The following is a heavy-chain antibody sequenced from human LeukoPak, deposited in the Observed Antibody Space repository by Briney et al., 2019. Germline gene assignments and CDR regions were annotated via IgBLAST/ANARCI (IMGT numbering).Heavy chain of an antibody. CDR3: ARMTTVITRIY. CDR2: IHYSGST. Sequence: SETLSLTCAVSGGSISGSSYYWGWIRQPPGKGLEWIASIHYSGSTYYNPSLKSRVTISEDTSKNQISLKLSSVTAADTAMYYCARMTTVITRIYWGQGTLVTVSS. CDR1: GGSISGSSYY. V-gene: IGHV4-39*01. D-gene: IGHD4-11*01. J-gene: IGHJ4*02.